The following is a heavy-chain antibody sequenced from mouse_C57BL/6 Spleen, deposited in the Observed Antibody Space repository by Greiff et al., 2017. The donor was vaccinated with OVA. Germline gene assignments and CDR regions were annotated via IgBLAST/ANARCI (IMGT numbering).Heavy chain of an antibody. V-gene: IGHV1-59*01. CDR2: IDPSDSYT. CDR1: GYTFTSYW. CDR3: ARWRDGGFDY. J-gene: IGHJ2*01. D-gene: IGHD3-3*01. Sequence: QVQLQQPGAELVRPGTSVKLSCKASGYTFTSYWMHWVKQRPGQGLEWFGVIDPSDSYTNYNQKFKGKATLTVDTSSSTAYMQLSSLTSEDSAVYYCARWRDGGFDYWGQGTTLTVSS.